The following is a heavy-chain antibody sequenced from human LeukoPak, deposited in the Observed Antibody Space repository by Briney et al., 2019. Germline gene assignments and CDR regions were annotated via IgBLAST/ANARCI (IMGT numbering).Heavy chain of an antibody. V-gene: IGHV1-18*01. Sequence: ASVTVSCKASGYIFSNFFSSYGITWVRQAPGQGLEWMGWISPYNGKTKFAQKFQGIVTITTETSTSTAYMELRRLRSDDTAAYYCASGYYSDGSGYSPADYWGQGTRVTVSS. CDR1: GYIFSNFFSSYG. CDR2: ISPYNGKT. CDR3: ASGYYSDGSGYSPADY. D-gene: IGHD3-22*01. J-gene: IGHJ4*02.